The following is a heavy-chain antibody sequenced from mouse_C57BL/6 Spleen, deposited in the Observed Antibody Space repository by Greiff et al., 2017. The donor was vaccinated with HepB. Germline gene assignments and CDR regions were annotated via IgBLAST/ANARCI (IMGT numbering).Heavy chain of an antibody. Sequence: VKLMESGPELVKPGASVKISCKASGYAFSSSWMNWVKQRPGKGLEWIGRIYPGDGDTNYNGKFKGKATLTADKSSSTAYMQLSSLTSEDSAVYFCARDPYYYGSIYAMDYWGQGTSVTVSS. J-gene: IGHJ4*01. CDR1: GYAFSSSW. D-gene: IGHD1-1*01. CDR2: IYPGDGDT. CDR3: ARDPYYYGSIYAMDY. V-gene: IGHV1-82*01.